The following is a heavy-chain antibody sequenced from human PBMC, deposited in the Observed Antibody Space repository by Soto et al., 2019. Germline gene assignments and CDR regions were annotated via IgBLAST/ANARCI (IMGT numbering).Heavy chain of an antibody. CDR1: GGTFSSYA. CDR2: IIPIFGTA. CDR3: ARNLVSAAGTHYYGMDF. V-gene: IGHV1-69*13. D-gene: IGHD6-13*01. J-gene: IGHJ6*02. Sequence: SVKVSCKASGGTFSSYAISWVRQAPGQGLEWMGGIIPIFGTANYARKFQGRVTITADESTSTAYMELSSLRSEDTAVYYCARNLVSAAGTHYYGMDFWGQGTTVTVSS.